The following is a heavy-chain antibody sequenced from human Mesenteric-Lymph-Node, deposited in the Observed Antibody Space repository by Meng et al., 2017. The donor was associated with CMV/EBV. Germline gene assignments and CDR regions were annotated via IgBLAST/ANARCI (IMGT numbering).Heavy chain of an antibody. J-gene: IGHJ6*02. CDR1: GFTFGSYA. CDR3: ASLGGYYGSGTIDYGMDV. D-gene: IGHD3-10*01. Sequence: GESLKISCAASGFTFGSYAMSWVRQAPGKGLEWVSAISGSGGSTYCADSVKGRFTISRDNAKNTLYLQMNSLRAEDTAVYYCASLGGYYGSGTIDYGMDVWGQGTTVTVSS. V-gene: IGHV3-23*01. CDR2: ISGSGGST.